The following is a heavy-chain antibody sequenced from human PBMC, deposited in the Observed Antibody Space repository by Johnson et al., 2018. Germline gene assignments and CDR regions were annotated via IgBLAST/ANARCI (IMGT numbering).Heavy chain of an antibody. CDR2: ISYDGSDT. CDR3: ARGGYRSNWWDFDH. V-gene: IGHV3-30-3*01. D-gene: IGHD6-13*01. Sequence: QVLLGESGGGVVQPGRSLRLFCAASGITFSSYAMHWVRPAPGKGLEGVAVISYDGSDTYYADSVKGRFTISRDNSWNKLDLQINRLRTEDTAVYYCARGGYRSNWWDFDHWGQGTLVTVSS. CDR1: GITFSSYA. J-gene: IGHJ4*02.